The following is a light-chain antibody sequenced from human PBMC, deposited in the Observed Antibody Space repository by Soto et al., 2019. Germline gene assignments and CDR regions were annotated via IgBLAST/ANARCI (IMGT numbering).Light chain of an antibody. CDR1: QGISSC. CDR3: XXXXXXPLT. V-gene: IGKV1-12*01. Sequence: DIQMTQSPSSVSASVGDRVTITCRASQGISSCLAWYQQKPGKAPNLLIHTASSLQSGVPSRFSGSGSGTDFTLTISSLQXXXXXXXXXXXXXXXPLTFGGGTKVEIK. CDR2: TAS. J-gene: IGKJ4*01.